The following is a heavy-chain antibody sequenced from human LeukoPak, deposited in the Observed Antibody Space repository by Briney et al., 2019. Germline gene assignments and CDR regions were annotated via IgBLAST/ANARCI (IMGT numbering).Heavy chain of an antibody. D-gene: IGHD3-22*01. CDR2: IYYSGST. Sequence: SQTLSLTCTVSGGSISSGDYYWSWIRQPPGKGLEWIGYIYYSGSTYYNPSLKSRVTISVDTSKNQFSLKLSSVTAADTAVYYCARSPYYYDSSGYPPNTLNWSDPWGQGTLVTVSS. J-gene: IGHJ5*02. V-gene: IGHV4-30-4*01. CDR3: ARSPYYYDSSGYPPNTLNWSDP. CDR1: GGSISSGDYY.